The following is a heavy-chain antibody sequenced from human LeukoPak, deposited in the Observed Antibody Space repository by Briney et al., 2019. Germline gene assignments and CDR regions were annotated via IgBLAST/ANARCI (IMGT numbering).Heavy chain of an antibody. CDR3: AKDTRSVGGARNAFDV. CDR1: GFTFSRYA. J-gene: IGHJ3*01. D-gene: IGHD2-21*01. Sequence: GGSLRLSCAASGFTFSRYAMNWVRQAPGKGLEWVSSLSAIDDNKYYAQSVRGRFTISRDNSKNTVSLQMNRLGAEDTAVYYCAKDTRSVGGARNAFDVWGQGTMVTVSS. V-gene: IGHV3-23*01. CDR2: LSAIDDNK.